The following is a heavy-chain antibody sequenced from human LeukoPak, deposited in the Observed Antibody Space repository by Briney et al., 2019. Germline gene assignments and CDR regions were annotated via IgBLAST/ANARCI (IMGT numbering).Heavy chain of an antibody. D-gene: IGHD3-10*01. J-gene: IGHJ4*02. Sequence: ASVKVSCKVSGYTLTELSMHWVRQAPGKGLEWMGGFDPEDGETIYAQKFQGRVTMTEDTSTDTAYMELSSLRSEDTAVYYCATPRKWFYGSGSYFDYWSQGTLVTVSS. CDR3: ATPRKWFYGSGSYFDY. CDR1: GYTLTELS. CDR2: FDPEDGET. V-gene: IGHV1-24*01.